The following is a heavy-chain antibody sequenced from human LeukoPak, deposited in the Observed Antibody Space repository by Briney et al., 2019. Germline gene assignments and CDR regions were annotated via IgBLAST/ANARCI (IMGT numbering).Heavy chain of an antibody. J-gene: IGHJ6*02. V-gene: IGHV1-18*01. CDR1: GYTFTSYG. CDR3: ARDTGGAYCTNGVCYVGTDV. CDR2: ISAYNGNT. Sequence: EASVKVSCKASGYTFTSYGISWVRQAPGQGLEWMGWISAYNGNTNYAQKLQGRVTMTTDTSTSTAYMELRSLRSDDTAVYYCARDTGGAYCTNGVCYVGTDVWGQGTTVTVSS. D-gene: IGHD2-8*01.